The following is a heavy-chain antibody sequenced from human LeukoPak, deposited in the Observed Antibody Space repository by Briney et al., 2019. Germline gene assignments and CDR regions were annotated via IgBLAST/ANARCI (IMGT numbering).Heavy chain of an antibody. J-gene: IGHJ3*02. CDR1: GFTVSSNY. CDR3: ARDVVVVAATLYLHDAFDI. CDR2: IYSDNGT. V-gene: IGHV3-66*01. Sequence: GGSLRLSCAASGFTVSSNYMSWVRQAPGKGLEWVSVIYSDNGTYYADSVKGRFTISRDISKNTLYLQMNTLRVDGTAVYYCARDVVVVAATLYLHDAFDIWGQGTMVTVSS. D-gene: IGHD2-15*01.